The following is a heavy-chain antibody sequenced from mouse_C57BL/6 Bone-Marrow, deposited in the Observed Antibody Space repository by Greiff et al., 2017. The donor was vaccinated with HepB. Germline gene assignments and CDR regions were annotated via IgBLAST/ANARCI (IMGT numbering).Heavy chain of an antibody. CDR3: ARGTSWYFDV. D-gene: IGHD5-1*01. J-gene: IGHJ1*03. CDR2: ISYDGSN. V-gene: IGHV3-6*01. CDR1: GYSITSGYY. Sequence: VQLKESGPGLVKPSQSLSLTCSVTGYSITSGYYWNWIRQFPGNKLEWMGYISYDGSNNYNPSLKNRISITRDTSKNQFFLKLNSVTTEDTATYYCARGTSWYFDVWGTGTTVTVSS.